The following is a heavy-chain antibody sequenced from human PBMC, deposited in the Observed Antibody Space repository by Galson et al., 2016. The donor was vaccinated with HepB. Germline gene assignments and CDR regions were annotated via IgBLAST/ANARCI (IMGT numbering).Heavy chain of an antibody. Sequence: VSCKAFGYTFRTYYMHWVRQAPGQGLEWMGIINPSGGKTKYAQRFQGRVTMTSDTSTNTLYMELSSLRSDDTAVYYCARGTGKLTTVTTVTSLWYFDLWGRGTLVTVSS. J-gene: IGHJ2*01. CDR2: INPSGGKT. CDR3: ARGTGKLTTVTTVTSLWYFDL. D-gene: IGHD4-17*01. V-gene: IGHV1-46*01. CDR1: GYTFRTYY.